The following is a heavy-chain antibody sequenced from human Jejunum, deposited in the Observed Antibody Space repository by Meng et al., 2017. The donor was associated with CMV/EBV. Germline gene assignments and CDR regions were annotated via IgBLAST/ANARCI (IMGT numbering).Heavy chain of an antibody. D-gene: IGHD3-22*01. CDR2: ISSGGSTT. CDR3: AKDLFYDGSGYYLGN. V-gene: IGHV3-23*03. J-gene: IGHJ4*02. CDR1: FTFSTYA. Sequence: FTFSTYAMTWFRQAPGKGLEWVSLISSGGSTTYYADSVKGRFTISRDDSKNTLYLQMNSLRAEDTAIYYCAKDLFYDGSGYYLGNWGQGALVPFSS.